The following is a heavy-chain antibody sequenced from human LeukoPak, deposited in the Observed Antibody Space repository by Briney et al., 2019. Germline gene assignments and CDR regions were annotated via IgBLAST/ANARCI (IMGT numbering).Heavy chain of an antibody. J-gene: IGHJ5*02. CDR3: ARDEIITMVRGVIIEGNWFDP. V-gene: IGHV1-18*01. CDR1: GYTFTSYG. Sequence: ASVKVSCKASGYTFTSYGISWVRQAPGQGLEWMGWISAYNGNTNYAQKLQGRVTMTTDTSTSTAYMELRSLRSDDTAVYYCARDEIITMVRGVIIEGNWFDPWGQGTLVTVSS. CDR2: ISAYNGNT. D-gene: IGHD3-10*01.